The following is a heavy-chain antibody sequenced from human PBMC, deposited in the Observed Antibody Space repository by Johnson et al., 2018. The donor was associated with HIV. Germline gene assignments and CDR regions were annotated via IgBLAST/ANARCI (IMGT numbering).Heavy chain of an antibody. V-gene: IGHV3-30-3*01. D-gene: IGHD4-11*01. Sequence: QVQLVESGGGVVQPGRSLRLSCAASGFTSSSYAMHWVRQAPGKGLEWVAVISYDGSNKYYVDSVKGRFTISRDSSKNTLYLQMNSLRPEDTAVYYCARSYSTSWNASDIWGQGTMVTVSS. CDR3: ARSYSTSWNASDI. J-gene: IGHJ3*02. CDR1: GFTSSSYA. CDR2: ISYDGSNK.